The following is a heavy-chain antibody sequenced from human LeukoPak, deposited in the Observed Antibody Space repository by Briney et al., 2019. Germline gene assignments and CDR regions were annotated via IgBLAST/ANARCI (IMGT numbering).Heavy chain of an antibody. V-gene: IGHV1-46*03. J-gene: IGHJ3*02. D-gene: IGHD5-24*01. CDR3: ASFNLQIPILNAFDI. Sequence: ASVKVSCKASGYTFTSYYMHWVRQAPGQGLEWMGIINPSGGSTSYAQKFQGRVTMTRDTSTSTVYMELSSLRSEDTAVHYCASFNLQIPILNAFDIWGQGTMVTVSS. CDR2: INPSGGST. CDR1: GYTFTSYY.